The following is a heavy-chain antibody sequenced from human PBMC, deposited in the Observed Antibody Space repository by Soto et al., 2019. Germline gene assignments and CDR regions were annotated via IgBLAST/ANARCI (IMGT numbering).Heavy chain of an antibody. CDR1: GFTFRSFT. V-gene: IGHV3-21*01. Sequence: GGSLRLSCAPSGFTFRSFTMNWVRQAPGQGLEWVSTISSNSAYIYYTDALRGRFTISRDNAKNSLHLQMNSLRAEDTAVYYCTRDASRDSSARGWFDPWGPGTLVTVSS. J-gene: IGHJ5*02. CDR3: TRDASRDSSARGWFDP. D-gene: IGHD6-13*01. CDR2: ISSNSAYI.